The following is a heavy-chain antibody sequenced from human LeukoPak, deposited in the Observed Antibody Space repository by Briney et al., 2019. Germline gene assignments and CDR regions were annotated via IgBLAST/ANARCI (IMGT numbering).Heavy chain of an antibody. CDR2: IKGGGGDP. V-gene: IGHV3-23*01. CDR3: AKGGHDFNPFYW. D-gene: IGHD2-15*01. Sequence: GGSLRLSCAASGFTFSTYAMGWVRQAPGKGLEWVSSIKGGGGDPFYADSVKVRFTISRDNSKNTLFLQLNSLRAEDSAVYYCAKGGHDFNPFYWWGQGTLVTVSS. J-gene: IGHJ4*02. CDR1: GFTFSTYA.